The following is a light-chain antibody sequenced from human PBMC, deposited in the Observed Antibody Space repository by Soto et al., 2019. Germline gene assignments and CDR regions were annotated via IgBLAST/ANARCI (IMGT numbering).Light chain of an antibody. CDR3: MQNTHLPWT. V-gene: IGKV2D-29*01. Sequence: DVVMTQTPLSLSVSPGQPASISCKSSQSLLGSDGDTYLSWYLHKPGQPPQLLIYEVSNRFSGVPDRFSGSGSGTDFTLKISRVEVEDVGVYYCMQNTHLPWTLGQGTKVEIK. CDR2: EVS. CDR1: QSLLGSDGDTY. J-gene: IGKJ1*01.